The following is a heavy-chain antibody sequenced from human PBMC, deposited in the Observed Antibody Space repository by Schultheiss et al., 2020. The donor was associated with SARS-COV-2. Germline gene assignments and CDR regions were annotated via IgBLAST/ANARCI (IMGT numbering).Heavy chain of an antibody. D-gene: IGHD3-3*01. CDR2: IYTSGST. J-gene: IGHJ5*02. CDR3: ARDLAYDFWRGYSGWFDP. V-gene: IGHV4-61*02. CDR1: GGSISSGSYY. Sequence: TLSLTCTVSGGSISSGSYYWSWIRQPAGKGLEWIGRIYTSGSTNYNPSLKSRVTISVDTSKNQFSLKVTSVTAADTAVYYCARDLAYDFWRGYSGWFDPWGQGTLVTVSS.